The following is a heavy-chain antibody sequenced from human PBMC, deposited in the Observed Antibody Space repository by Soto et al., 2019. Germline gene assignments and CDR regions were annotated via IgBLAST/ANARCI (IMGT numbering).Heavy chain of an antibody. CDR1: GGTFSNYA. Sequence: QVQLVQSGAEVKKPGSSVKVSCKASGGTFSNYAISWVRQAPGQGLEWMGGIIPLFGTANYAQKFQGRGTITADESTSTAYMEMSSLRSESTAVYSCARGGGDDYGEDYWGQGTLVSVSS. CDR3: ARGGGDDYGEDY. V-gene: IGHV1-69*01. J-gene: IGHJ4*02. CDR2: IIPLFGTA. D-gene: IGHD4-17*01.